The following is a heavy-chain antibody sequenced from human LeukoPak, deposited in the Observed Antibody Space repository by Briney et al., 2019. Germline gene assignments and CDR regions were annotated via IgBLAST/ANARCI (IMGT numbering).Heavy chain of an antibody. CDR2: IYYSGST. J-gene: IGHJ4*02. V-gene: IGHV4-59*01. Sequence: PSETLSLTCTVSGGSISSYYWSWIRQPSGKGLEWIGYIYYSGSTNYNPSLKSRVTISVDTSKNQFSLKLSSVTAADTAVYYCARSTEEMATIFDYWGQGTLVTVSS. D-gene: IGHD5-24*01. CDR1: GGSISSYY. CDR3: ARSTEEMATIFDY.